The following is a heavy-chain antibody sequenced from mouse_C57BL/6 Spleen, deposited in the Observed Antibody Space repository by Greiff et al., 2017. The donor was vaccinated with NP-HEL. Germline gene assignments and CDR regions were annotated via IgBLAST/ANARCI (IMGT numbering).Heavy chain of an antibody. Sequence: EVQLQQSGAELVKPGASVKLSCTASGFTITDYYMHWVKQRTEQGLEWIGRIDPEDGETKYAPKFQGKATITADTSSNTAYLLLSSLTSEDTAVYYCARGEDYYDYDGEFAYWGKGTLVTVSA. CDR1: GFTITDYY. CDR3: ARGEDYYDYDGEFAY. D-gene: IGHD2-4*01. V-gene: IGHV14-2*01. CDR2: IDPEDGET. J-gene: IGHJ3*01.